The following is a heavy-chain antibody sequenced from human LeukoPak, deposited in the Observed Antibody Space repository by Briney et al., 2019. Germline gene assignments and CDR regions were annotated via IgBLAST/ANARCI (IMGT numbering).Heavy chain of an antibody. Sequence: SVKVSCKASGGTFSSYAISWVRQAPGQGLEWMGGIIPIFGTANYAQKLQGRVTMTTDTSTSTAYMELRSLRSDDTAVYYCARDQNHYELLYSGYFDYWGQGTLVTVSS. CDR2: IIPIFGTA. CDR1: GGTFSSYA. D-gene: IGHD2-2*02. CDR3: ARDQNHYELLYSGYFDY. J-gene: IGHJ4*02. V-gene: IGHV1-69*05.